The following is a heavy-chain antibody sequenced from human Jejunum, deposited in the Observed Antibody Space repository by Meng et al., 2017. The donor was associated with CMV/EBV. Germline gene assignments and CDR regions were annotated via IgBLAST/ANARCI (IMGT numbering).Heavy chain of an antibody. J-gene: IGHJ4*02. V-gene: IGHV4-34*01. CDR3: ARGPPSRLRFLEWSLYYFDY. CDR1: GYC. D-gene: IGHD3-3*01. Sequence: GYCWSWIRQPPWKGLEWIGEINHSGSTNYNPSLKSRVTISVDTSKNQFSLKLSSVTAADTAVYYCARGPPSRLRFLEWSLYYFDYWGQGTLVTVSS. CDR2: INHSGST.